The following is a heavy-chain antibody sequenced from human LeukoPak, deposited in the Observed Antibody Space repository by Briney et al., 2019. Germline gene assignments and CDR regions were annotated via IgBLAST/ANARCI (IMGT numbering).Heavy chain of an antibody. Sequence: PGGSLRLSCAAPGFIFSDYSMNWVRQAPGKGLEWVSYISGGGSAIYYADSVKGRFTISRDNAKNSLYLQMNSLRAEDTAVYYCARLEFDPWGQGTLVTVSS. CDR1: GFIFSDYS. J-gene: IGHJ5*02. CDR3: ARLEFDP. V-gene: IGHV3-48*01. CDR2: ISGGGSAI.